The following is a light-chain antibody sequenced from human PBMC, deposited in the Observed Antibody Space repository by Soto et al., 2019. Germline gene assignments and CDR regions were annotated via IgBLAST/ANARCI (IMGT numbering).Light chain of an antibody. J-gene: IGKJ4*01. CDR1: QSVSNY. CDR2: DVS. CDR3: QHRVNGPT. V-gene: IGKV3-11*01. Sequence: IDLTQSPATLSLSPGERATLSCRAGQSVSNYLGWYQQKSGQAPRLLISDVSKRATGIPARFSGSGSGTDFTLTISSLEPEDFAVYYCQHRVNGPTFGGGTKVEIK.